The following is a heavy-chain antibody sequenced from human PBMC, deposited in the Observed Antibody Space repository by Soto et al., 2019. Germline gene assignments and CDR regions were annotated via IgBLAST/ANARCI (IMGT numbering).Heavy chain of an antibody. V-gene: IGHV1-18*01. CDR3: ATDLAVALVDY. D-gene: IGHD2-15*01. CDR1: GYTFTSYG. J-gene: IGHJ4*02. Sequence: QVQLVQSGAEVKKPGASVKVSCKASGYTFTSYGISWVRQAPGQGLEWMGWISAYNGNTKSAQKLQRRATMTTNTSTSTADMALRSLRSDDTAVYYCATDLAVALVDYWGQGTLVTVSS. CDR2: ISAYNGNT.